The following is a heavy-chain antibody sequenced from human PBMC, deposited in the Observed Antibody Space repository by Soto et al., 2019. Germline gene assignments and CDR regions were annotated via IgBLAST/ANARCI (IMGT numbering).Heavy chain of an antibody. V-gene: IGHV3-74*01. CDR2: INRDGSST. CDR3: VRTSLVVAAATREDY. Sequence: EVQLVESGGGLVQPGGYLRLSCAASGFTFSSYWMHWVRQAPGKGLVWVSRINRDGSSTSYADSVKGRFTISRDNAKNTLYLQMNSLRAEDTAVYYCVRTSLVVAAATREDYWGQGTLVTVSS. D-gene: IGHD2-15*01. J-gene: IGHJ4*02. CDR1: GFTFSSYW.